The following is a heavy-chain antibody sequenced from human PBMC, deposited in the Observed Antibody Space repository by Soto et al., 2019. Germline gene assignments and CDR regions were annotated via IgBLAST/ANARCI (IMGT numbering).Heavy chain of an antibody. Sequence: QVQLVQSGAEVKKPGASVKVSCKASGYTFTGYGISWVRQAPGQGLEWMGWISAYNGNTNYAQKLQGRVTMATDTSTSTAYMELRSLRSXXXXXXXXARGGFGELSYPWGQGTLVTVSS. V-gene: IGHV1-18*01. CDR1: GYTFTGYG. J-gene: IGHJ5*02. CDR3: ARGGFGELSYP. CDR2: ISAYNGNT. D-gene: IGHD3-10*01.